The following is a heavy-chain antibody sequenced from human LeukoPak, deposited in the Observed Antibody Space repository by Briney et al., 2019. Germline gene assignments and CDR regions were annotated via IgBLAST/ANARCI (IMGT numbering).Heavy chain of an antibody. CDR3: ARGHKWFGERPYCFDY. V-gene: IGHV4-34*01. D-gene: IGHD3-10*01. CDR1: GGSFSGYY. J-gene: IGHJ4*02. CDR2: INHSGST. Sequence: KPSETLSLTCAVYGGSFSGYYWSWIRQPPGKGLEWIGEINHSGSTNYNPSLKSRVTISVDTSKNQFSLKLSSVTAADTAVYYCARGHKWFGERPYCFDYWGQGTLVTVSS.